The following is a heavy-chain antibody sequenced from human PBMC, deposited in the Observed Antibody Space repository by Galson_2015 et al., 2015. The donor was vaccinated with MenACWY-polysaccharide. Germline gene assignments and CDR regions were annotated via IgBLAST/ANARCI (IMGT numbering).Heavy chain of an antibody. V-gene: IGHV3-23*01. CDR3: AKARVITDGSDAFDY. Sequence: SLRLSCAASGFAFSTSAMNWVRQAPGQGLEWISSISGSGGNTYFAGSVRGRFTTSRDNSKNTLFLHMNSLRADDTALYYCAKARVITDGSDAFDYWGQGTLVTVSS. CDR1: GFAFSTSA. CDR2: ISGSGGNT. D-gene: IGHD2/OR15-2a*01. J-gene: IGHJ4*02.